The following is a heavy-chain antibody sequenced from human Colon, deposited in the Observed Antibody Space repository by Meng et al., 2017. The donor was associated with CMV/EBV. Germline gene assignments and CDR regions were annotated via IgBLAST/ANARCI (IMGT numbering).Heavy chain of an antibody. D-gene: IGHD1-26*01. CDR2: IYVNGKT. Sequence: GESLKISCAASGFSVGSNYMTWIRQTPERGLEWVSVIYVNGKTEYVESVKGRFTISRDSSKNILYLQMNSLRVEDTAIYYCARDGFYSGIFVGFDPWGQGTLVTVSS. CDR3: ARDGFYSGIFVGFDP. V-gene: IGHV3-53*01. J-gene: IGHJ5*02. CDR1: GFSVGSNY.